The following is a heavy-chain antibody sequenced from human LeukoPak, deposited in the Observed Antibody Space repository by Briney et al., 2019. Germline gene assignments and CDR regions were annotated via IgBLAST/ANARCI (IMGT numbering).Heavy chain of an antibody. CDR1: GDSISSHF. Sequence: SETLSLTCSVSGDSISSHFWSWIRQPPGKGLEWIGYIHHSGMTNYNSALKSRATLSVDTSTNQFSLKLTSVTAADTAFYFCAREASSDPRLSSCFLDVWGEGTAVTVSS. CDR2: IHHSGMT. V-gene: IGHV4-59*11. J-gene: IGHJ6*04. D-gene: IGHD2-15*01. CDR3: AREASSDPRLSSCFLDV.